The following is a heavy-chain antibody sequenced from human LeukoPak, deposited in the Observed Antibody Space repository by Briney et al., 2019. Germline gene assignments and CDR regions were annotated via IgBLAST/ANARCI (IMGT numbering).Heavy chain of an antibody. CDR2: IDYSGST. Sequence: KTSETLSLTCTVSGGSISSRNYYWGWIRQPPGKGLEWIASIDYSGSTYYNPSLKSRVTISVDTSKNQFSLKLSSVTAADTAVYYCARDGGSLRRYFDWFHDGTSAFDIWGQGTMVTVSS. D-gene: IGHD3-9*01. V-gene: IGHV4-39*07. CDR1: GGSISSRNYY. CDR3: ARDGGSLRRYFDWFHDGTSAFDI. J-gene: IGHJ3*02.